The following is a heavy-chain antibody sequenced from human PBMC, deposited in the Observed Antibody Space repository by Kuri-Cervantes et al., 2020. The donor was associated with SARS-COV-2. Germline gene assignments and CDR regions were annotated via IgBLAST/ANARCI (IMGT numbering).Heavy chain of an antibody. Sequence: GSLRLSCAVSGYSISSSYYWSWIRQPAGKGLEWIGRIYTSGSTNYNPSLKSRVTMSVDTSKNQFSLKLSSVTAADTAVYYCARGAYYDFWSGYTKPINDAFDIWGQGTMVTVSS. J-gene: IGHJ3*02. CDR1: GYSISSSYY. V-gene: IGHV4-4*07. CDR3: ARGAYYDFWSGYTKPINDAFDI. CDR2: IYTSGST. D-gene: IGHD3-3*01.